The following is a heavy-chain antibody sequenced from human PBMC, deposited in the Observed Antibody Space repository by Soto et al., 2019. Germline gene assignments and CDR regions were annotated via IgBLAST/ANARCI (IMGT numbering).Heavy chain of an antibody. V-gene: IGHV3-30*18. J-gene: IGHJ5*02. CDR3: AKGGWYYYFWSGYSQYNWFDP. Sequence: GGSLRLSCAASGFTFSSYGMHWVRQAPGKGLERVAVISYDGSNKYYADSVKGRFTISRDNSKNTMYLQMNSLRAEDTAVYYCAKGGWYYYFWSGYSQYNWFDPWGQGTLVTVSS. CDR2: ISYDGSNK. D-gene: IGHD3-3*01. CDR1: GFTFSSYG.